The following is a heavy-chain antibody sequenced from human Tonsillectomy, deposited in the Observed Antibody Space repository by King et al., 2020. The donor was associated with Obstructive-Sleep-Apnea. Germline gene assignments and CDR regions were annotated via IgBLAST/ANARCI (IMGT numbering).Heavy chain of an antibody. CDR3: ARLRGTEYTATYWYFDL. J-gene: IGHJ2*01. CDR2: IYYSGST. CDR1: GGSISSYY. V-gene: IGHV4-59*08. Sequence: QLQESGPGLVKPSETLSLTCTVSGGSISSYYWNWIRQPPGKGLEWIGYIYYSGSTNYNPSLKSRVTISADTSKNQFSLKLSPVTAADTTVYYCARLRGTEYTATYWYFDLWGRGTLVTVSS. D-gene: IGHD4-17*01.